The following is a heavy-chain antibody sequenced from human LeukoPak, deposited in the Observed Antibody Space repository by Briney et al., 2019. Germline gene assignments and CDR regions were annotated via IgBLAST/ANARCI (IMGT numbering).Heavy chain of an antibody. CDR2: IIGSGGTT. CDR3: AKRGVVIRVILVGFHKEAYYFDS. V-gene: IGHV3-23*01. CDR1: GITLSNYG. Sequence: GGSLRLSCAVSGITLSNYGMSWVRQTPGKGLEWVAGIIGSGGTTSYADSGKGRFTISRDNPKNTLYLKMNSLRAEDTAVYFCAKRGVVIRVILVGFHKEAYYFDSWGQGALVTVSS. D-gene: IGHD3-22*01. J-gene: IGHJ4*02.